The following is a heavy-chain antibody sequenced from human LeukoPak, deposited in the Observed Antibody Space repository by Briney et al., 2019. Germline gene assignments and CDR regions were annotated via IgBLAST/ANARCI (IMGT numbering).Heavy chain of an antibody. V-gene: IGHV5-51*01. CDR3: ARLDEGFYYDGYGYNF. CDR2: IYPGDSET. Sequence: GESLKISCKWSGYRFSNYRLAWVRQMPGKGLEWMGIIYPGDSETTYSPSFQGHVTISADKSVTTAYLQWSSLKPSDTAIYYCARLDEGFYYDGYGYNFWGQGTLVTVSS. CDR1: GYRFSNYR. J-gene: IGHJ4*02. D-gene: IGHD3-22*01.